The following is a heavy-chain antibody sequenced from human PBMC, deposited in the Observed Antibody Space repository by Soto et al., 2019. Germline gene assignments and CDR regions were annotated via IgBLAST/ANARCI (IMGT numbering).Heavy chain of an antibody. CDR1: GYIFINYY. J-gene: IGHJ4*02. Sequence: QVQLVQSGAEVKKPGASVKISCKTSGYIFINYYIHWVRQAPGQGLEWVALFNPMSGSTNYAQKLQCRVTVTSDTSTSTVYMELSSLRSEDTAVYYCARDLAAADYWGQGTLVTVSS. D-gene: IGHD6-13*01. V-gene: IGHV1-46*04. CDR3: ARDLAAADY. CDR2: FNPMSGST.